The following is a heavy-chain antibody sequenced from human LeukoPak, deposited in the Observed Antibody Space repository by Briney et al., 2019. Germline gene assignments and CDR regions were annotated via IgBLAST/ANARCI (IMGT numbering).Heavy chain of an antibody. CDR3: AKIFPRGYGSGSSSFDAFDI. V-gene: IGHV3-30*02. D-gene: IGHD3-10*01. J-gene: IGHJ3*02. Sequence: GGSLRLSCAASGFSFSSYGMHWVRQAPGKGLEWVAFIRYDGSNKYYADSVKGRFTVSRDNSKNTLYLQMNSLRAEDTAMYYCAKIFPRGYGSGSSSFDAFDIWGQGTMVTVSS. CDR2: IRYDGSNK. CDR1: GFSFSSYG.